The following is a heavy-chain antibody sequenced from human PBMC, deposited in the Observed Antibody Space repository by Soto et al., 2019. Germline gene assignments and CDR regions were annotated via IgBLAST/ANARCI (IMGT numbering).Heavy chain of an antibody. CDR2: INSDGSST. J-gene: IGHJ6*02. D-gene: IGHD3-3*01. V-gene: IGHV3-74*01. CDR1: GFTFRSYW. Sequence: PVGSLRLACAASGFTFRSYWMHWVRQAPGKGLVWVSRINSDGSSTSYADSVKGRFTISRDNAKNTLYLQMNSLRAEDTAVYYGAGVLHALRLLEWIRGSGYCYYGMDVWGQGTTVTVS. CDR3: AGVLHALRLLEWIRGSGYCYYGMDV.